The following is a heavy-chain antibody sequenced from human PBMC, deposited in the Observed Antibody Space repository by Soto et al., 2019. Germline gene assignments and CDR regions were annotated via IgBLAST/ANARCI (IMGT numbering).Heavy chain of an antibody. CDR3: ARDWVYYGMDV. CDR2: IWYDGSNK. V-gene: IGHV3-33*01. Sequence: GGSLRLSCAASGFTFSSYGMHWVRQAPGKGLEWVAVIWYDGSNKYYADSVKGRFTISRDNSKNTLYLQMNSLRAEDTAVYYCARDWVYYGMDVWGQGTTVTVSS. CDR1: GFTFSSYG. D-gene: IGHD3-16*01. J-gene: IGHJ6*02.